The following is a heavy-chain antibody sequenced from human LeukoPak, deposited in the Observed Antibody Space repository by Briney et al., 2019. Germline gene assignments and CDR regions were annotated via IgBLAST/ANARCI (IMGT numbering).Heavy chain of an antibody. V-gene: IGHV3-53*01. J-gene: IGHJ6*03. D-gene: IGHD6-19*01. Sequence: GGSLRLSCAASGFTVSFNYMSWVRQAPGKGLEWISVIYSGGSRYYAASVKGRFTIYRDNSKNTLYLQMNSLRAEHTAIYYCARAQWRTYSYYYMDVWGKGTTVTVSS. CDR3: ARAQWRTYSYYYMDV. CDR1: GFTVSFNY. CDR2: IYSGGSR.